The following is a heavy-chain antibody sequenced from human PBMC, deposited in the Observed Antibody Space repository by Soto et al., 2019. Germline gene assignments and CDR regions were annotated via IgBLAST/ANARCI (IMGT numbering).Heavy chain of an antibody. V-gene: IGHV3-9*01. D-gene: IGHD3-3*01. Sequence: GGSLRLSCAASGFTFDDYAMHWVRQAPGKGLEWVSGISWNRGSIGYADSVKGRFTISRDNAKNSLYLQMNSLRAEDTALYYCSKDRGDVLRFLEWLLAPFDYWGQGTLVTVSS. CDR2: ISWNRGSI. CDR1: GFTFDDYA. J-gene: IGHJ4*02. CDR3: SKDRGDVLRFLEWLLAPFDY.